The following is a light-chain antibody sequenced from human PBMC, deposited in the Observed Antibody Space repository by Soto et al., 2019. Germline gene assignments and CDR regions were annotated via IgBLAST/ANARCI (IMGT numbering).Light chain of an antibody. V-gene: IGLV2-8*01. CDR2: EVS. CDR1: SSDVGGYNY. J-gene: IGLJ2*01. CDR3: SSYAGSTNGV. Sequence: QSVLTQPPSASGSPGQSVTISCTGTSSDVGGYNYVSWYQQHPGKAPKLMIYEVSKRPSGVPDRFSGSKSGNTASLTVSGLQADDEGDYYCSSYAGSTNGVFGGGTKLTVL.